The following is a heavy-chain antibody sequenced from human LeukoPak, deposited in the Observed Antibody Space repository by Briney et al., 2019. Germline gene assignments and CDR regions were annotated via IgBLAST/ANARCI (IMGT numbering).Heavy chain of an antibody. CDR1: GFTFSTYE. CDR3: ASAVRSFDWLPNTFFDS. Sequence: GGSLRLSCAASGFTFSTYEMNWVRQAPRKGLEWVSYISSSGNTIYYADSVKGRFTISRDNAKNSLYLQMNSLRAEDTAVYYCASAVRSFDWLPNTFFDSWGQGTLVTVSS. CDR2: ISSSGNTI. V-gene: IGHV3-48*03. D-gene: IGHD3-9*01. J-gene: IGHJ4*02.